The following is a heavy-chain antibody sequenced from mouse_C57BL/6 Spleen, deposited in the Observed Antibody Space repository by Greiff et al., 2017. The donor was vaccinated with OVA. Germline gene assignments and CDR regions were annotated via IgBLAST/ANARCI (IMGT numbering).Heavy chain of an antibody. CDR3: AKGLGTYQAWFAY. CDR2: IYPGDGDT. D-gene: IGHD3-3*01. V-gene: IGHV1-82*01. CDR1: GYAFSSSW. Sequence: VQLVESGPELVKPGASVKISCKASGYAFSSSWMNWVKQRPGKGLEWIGRIYPGDGDTNYNGKFKGKATLTADKSSSTAYMQLSSLTSEDSAVYFCAKGLGTYQAWFAYWGQGTLVTVSA. J-gene: IGHJ3*01.